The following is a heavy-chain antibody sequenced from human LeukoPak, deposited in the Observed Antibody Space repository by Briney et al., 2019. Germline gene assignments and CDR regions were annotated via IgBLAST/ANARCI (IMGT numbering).Heavy chain of an antibody. J-gene: IGHJ6*02. Sequence: KSGGSLTLLCTPSGFTHGVLPMLWLPHAPGEGRVWVGFIRSKAYGGTTEYAASVKGRFTISRDDSKSIAYLQMNSLKTEDTAVYYCTRANFGGMDVWGQGTTVTVSS. D-gene: IGHD3-10*01. CDR3: TRANFGGMDV. CDR2: IRSKAYGGTT. V-gene: IGHV3-49*05. CDR1: GFTHGVLP.